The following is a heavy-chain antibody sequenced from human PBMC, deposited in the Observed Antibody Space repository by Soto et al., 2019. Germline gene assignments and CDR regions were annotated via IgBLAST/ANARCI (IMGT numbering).Heavy chain of an antibody. CDR1: GFTFSSYS. J-gene: IGHJ6*03. CDR3: ARVEQQLPSYYYYYDMGV. V-gene: IGHV3-21*01. D-gene: IGHD6-13*01. CDR2: ISSSSSYI. Sequence: GGSLRLSCAASGFTFSSYSMNWVRQAPGKGLEWVSSISSSSSYIYYADSVKGRFTISRDNAKNSLYLQMNSLRAEDTAVYYCARVEQQLPSYYYYYDMGVWGKGTTVTVSS.